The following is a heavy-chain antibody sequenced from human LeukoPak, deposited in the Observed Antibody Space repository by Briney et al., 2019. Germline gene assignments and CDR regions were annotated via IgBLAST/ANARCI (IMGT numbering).Heavy chain of an antibody. CDR2: INTAGDT. V-gene: IGHV3-13*01. CDR1: GFTFSSYD. CDR3: AKDFQYSSGLIDY. D-gene: IGHD6-19*01. Sequence: GGSLRLSCAASGFTFSSYDMHWVRQATGKGLEWVSGINTAGDTYYPGSVKGRFTISRENAKNSLYLQMNSLRAEDTALYYCAKDFQYSSGLIDYWGQGTLVTVSS. J-gene: IGHJ4*02.